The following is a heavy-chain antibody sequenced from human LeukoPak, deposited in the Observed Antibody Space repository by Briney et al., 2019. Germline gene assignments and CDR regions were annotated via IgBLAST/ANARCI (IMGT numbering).Heavy chain of an antibody. CDR1: GGSISSYY. D-gene: IGHD3-22*01. CDR2: IYYSGST. V-gene: IGHV4-59*08. Sequence: SETLSLTCTVSGGSISSYYWSWIRQPPGKGLEWIGYIYYSGSTNYNPSLKSRVTISVDTSKNQFSPKLSSVTAADTAVYYCARFYDRGTFDIWGQGTMVTVSS. J-gene: IGHJ3*02. CDR3: ARFYDRGTFDI.